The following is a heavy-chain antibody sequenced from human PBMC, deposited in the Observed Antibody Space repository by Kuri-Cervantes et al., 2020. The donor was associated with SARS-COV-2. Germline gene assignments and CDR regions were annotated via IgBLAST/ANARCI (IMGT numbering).Heavy chain of an antibody. CDR1: GYTFTSYA. D-gene: IGHD3-22*01. CDR2: INAGNGNT. V-gene: IGHV1-3*01. CDR3: TGGYDSSGYYAY. Sequence: ASVKVSCKASGYTFTSYAMHWVRQAPGQRLEWMGWINAGNGNTKYSQKFQGRVTITRDTSASTAYMELSSLRSEDTAVYYCTGGYDSSGYYAYGGQGTLVTVSS. J-gene: IGHJ4*02.